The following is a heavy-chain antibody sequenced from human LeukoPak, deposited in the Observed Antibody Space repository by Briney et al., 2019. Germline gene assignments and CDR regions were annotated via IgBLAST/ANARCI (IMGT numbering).Heavy chain of an antibody. CDR2: IYSGGST. J-gene: IGHJ6*03. CDR3: AHLLFYYYYMDV. V-gene: IGHV3-53*01. CDR1: GFTVSSNY. D-gene: IGHD2-21*02. Sequence: GGSLRLSCAASGFTVSSNYMSWVRQAPGKGLEWVSVIYSGGSTYYADSVKGRFTISRDNSKNTLYLQVNSLRAEDTAVYYCAHLLFYYYYMDVWGKGTTVTVSS.